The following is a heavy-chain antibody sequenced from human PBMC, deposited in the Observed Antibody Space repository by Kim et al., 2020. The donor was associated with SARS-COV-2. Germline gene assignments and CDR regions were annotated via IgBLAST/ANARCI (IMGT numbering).Heavy chain of an antibody. V-gene: IGHV3-11*01. Sequence: SVKGRFTISRDNAKNSLYLQMNSLRAEDTAVYYCARVDSSSWFRYAVFDYWGQGTLVTVSS. CDR3: ARVDSSSWFRYAVFDY. J-gene: IGHJ4*02. D-gene: IGHD6-13*01.